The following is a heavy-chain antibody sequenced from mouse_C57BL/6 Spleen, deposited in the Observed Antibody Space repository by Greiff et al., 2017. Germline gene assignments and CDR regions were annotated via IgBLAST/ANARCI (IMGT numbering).Heavy chain of an antibody. V-gene: IGHV1-78*01. J-gene: IGHJ4*01. D-gene: IGHD2-3*01. CDR1: GYTFTAHT. CDR2: IYPRDGST. CDR3: AKGWLQKAGAIDY. Sequence: QVQLQQSDAELVKPGASVKISCKVSGYTFTAHTIHWMKQRPEQGLEWIGYIYPRDGSTKYNEKFKGKATLTAAKSTSTAYMQLNSLTSEDSAVYVCAKGWLQKAGAIDYWGQGTSVTVSS.